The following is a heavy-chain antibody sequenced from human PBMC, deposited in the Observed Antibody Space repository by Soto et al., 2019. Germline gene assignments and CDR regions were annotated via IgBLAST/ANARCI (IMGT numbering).Heavy chain of an antibody. V-gene: IGHV1-8*01. CDR2: MNPNRGNG. CDR3: ARMATSGTLNWFDP. J-gene: IGHJ5*02. Sequence: ASVKVSCKASGYAFSNNDISWVRQSTGQGLEWMGWMNPNRGNGGYAQKFQGRVTMTRDTPTSTAYMELSSLASDDTAIYYCARMATSGTLNWFDPWGQGTLVTVSS. CDR1: GYAFSNND.